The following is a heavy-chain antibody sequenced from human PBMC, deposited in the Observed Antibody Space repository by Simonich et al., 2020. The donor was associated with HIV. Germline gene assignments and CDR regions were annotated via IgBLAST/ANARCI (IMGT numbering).Heavy chain of an antibody. Sequence: QVQLQQWGAGLLKPSETLSLTCAVYGGSFSGYYWSWIRQPPGQGLEWIGEINHSGRTNYNPSLKSRVTISVDTSKNQFSLKLSSVTAADTAVYYCASPRMVAARPFDYWGQGTLVTVSS. CDR2: INHSGRT. V-gene: IGHV4-34*01. CDR3: ASPRMVAARPFDY. CDR1: GGSFSGYY. J-gene: IGHJ4*02. D-gene: IGHD6-6*01.